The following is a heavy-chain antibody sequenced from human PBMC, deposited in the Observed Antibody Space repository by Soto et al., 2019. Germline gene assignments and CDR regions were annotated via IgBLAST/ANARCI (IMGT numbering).Heavy chain of an antibody. J-gene: IGHJ6*02. CDR2: ISAYNGNT. Sequence: QVQLVQSGAEVKKPGASVKVSCKASGYTFTSYGISWVRQAPGQGLEWMGWISAYNGNTNYAQKLQGRVTMTTDTSTSTAYRELRSLRSDDTAVDYCARDGVWELPRTYSDYYGMDVWGQGTTVTVSS. CDR3: ARDGVWELPRTYSDYYGMDV. V-gene: IGHV1-18*01. D-gene: IGHD1-26*01. CDR1: GYTFTSYG.